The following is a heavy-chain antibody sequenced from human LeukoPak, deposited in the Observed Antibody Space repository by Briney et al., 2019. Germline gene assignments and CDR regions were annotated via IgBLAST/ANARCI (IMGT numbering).Heavy chain of an antibody. CDR2: IYSGGST. Sequence: QPGGSLRLSCAASGFTVSSNYMSWVRQAPGKGLEWVSIIYSGGSTDYADSVKGRFTIAKDNSKNTLYLQMNSLRAEDTAMYYCARTPQLAYWGQGTLVTVSS. V-gene: IGHV3-53*01. D-gene: IGHD3-10*01. J-gene: IGHJ4*02. CDR3: ARTPQLAY. CDR1: GFTVSSNY.